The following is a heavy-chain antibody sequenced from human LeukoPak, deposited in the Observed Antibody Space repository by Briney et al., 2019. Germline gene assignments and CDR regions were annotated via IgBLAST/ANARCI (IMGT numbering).Heavy chain of an antibody. J-gene: IGHJ4*02. V-gene: IGHV4-59*01. Sequence: SETLSLTCDVSGDSIRNYYWSWIRQPPGQGLEWIGCISYSGSTKYNPSLNSRVTISVDTSKNQFSLKLSSVTAADTAVYYCARGSGLVAYWGQGTLVTVSS. CDR1: GDSIRNYY. D-gene: IGHD1-26*01. CDR3: ARGSGLVAY. CDR2: ISYSGST.